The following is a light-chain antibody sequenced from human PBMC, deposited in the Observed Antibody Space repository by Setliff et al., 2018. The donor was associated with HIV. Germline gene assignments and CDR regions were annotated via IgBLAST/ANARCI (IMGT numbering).Light chain of an antibody. J-gene: IGLJ1*01. V-gene: IGLV2-14*01. CDR3: TSYTSSYTLV. Sequence: QSVLTQPASVSGSPGQSITISCTGTSSDVGGYNFVSWYQQHPGKAPKVMIYEVSNRPSGVSNRFSGSKSGNTASPTISGLQAEDEADYHCTSYTSSYTLVFGTGTKVTVL. CDR2: EVS. CDR1: SSDVGGYNF.